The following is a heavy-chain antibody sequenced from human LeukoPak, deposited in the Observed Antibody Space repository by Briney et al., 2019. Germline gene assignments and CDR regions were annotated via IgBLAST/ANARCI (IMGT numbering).Heavy chain of an antibody. V-gene: IGHV1-2*02. Sequence: ASVKVACKASGYTFTGYYMHWVRQAPGQGLEWMRWINPNSGGTNYAQKFQGRVTMTRDTSISTAYMELSRLRSDDTAVYYCARDARYSGSYFNWFDPWGQGTLVTVSS. CDR3: ARDARYSGSYFNWFDP. D-gene: IGHD1-26*01. J-gene: IGHJ5*02. CDR1: GYTFTGYY. CDR2: INPNSGGT.